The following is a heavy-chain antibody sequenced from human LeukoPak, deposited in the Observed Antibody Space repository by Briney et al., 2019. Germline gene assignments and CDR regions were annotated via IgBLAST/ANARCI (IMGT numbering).Heavy chain of an antibody. CDR2: IYHSGST. J-gene: IGHJ4*02. CDR1: GGSISSSNW. V-gene: IGHV4-4*02. Sequence: SETLSLTCAVSGGSISSSNWWSWVRQPPGKGLEWIGEIYHSGSTNYNPSLKSRVTISVDKSKNQFSLELSSVTAADTAVYYCARVRGDYDSSGYYSDYWGQGTLVTVSS. D-gene: IGHD3-22*01. CDR3: ARVRGDYDSSGYYSDY.